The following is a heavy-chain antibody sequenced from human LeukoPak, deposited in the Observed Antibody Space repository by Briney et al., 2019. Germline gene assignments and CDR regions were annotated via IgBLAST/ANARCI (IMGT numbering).Heavy chain of an antibody. CDR3: AKDIFGGDYYYYYYMDV. Sequence: GGSLRLSCAASGFTFDDYAMHWVRQAPGEGLEWVSGISWNSGSIGYADSVKGRFTISRDNAKNSLYLQMNSLRAEDTALYYCAKDIFGGDYYYYYYMDVWGKGTTVTVSS. J-gene: IGHJ6*03. CDR1: GFTFDDYA. V-gene: IGHV3-9*01. CDR2: ISWNSGSI. D-gene: IGHD3-3*01.